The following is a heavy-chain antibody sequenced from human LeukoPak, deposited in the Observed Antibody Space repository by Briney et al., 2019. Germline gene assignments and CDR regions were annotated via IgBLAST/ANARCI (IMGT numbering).Heavy chain of an antibody. Sequence: GGSLRLSCAAYGFTFSSYDMHWVRHATGKGLEWVSVIGTAGDTYYPGSVKGRFTISRENAKNSLYLQMNSLRAGDTAVYYCARSGYSYGPFDYWGQGTLVNVSS. J-gene: IGHJ4*02. CDR3: ARSGYSYGPFDY. CDR1: GFTFSSYD. CDR2: IGTAGDT. V-gene: IGHV3-13*01. D-gene: IGHD5-18*01.